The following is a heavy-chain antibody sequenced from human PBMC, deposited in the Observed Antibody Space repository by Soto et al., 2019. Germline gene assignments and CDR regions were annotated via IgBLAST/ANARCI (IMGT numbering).Heavy chain of an antibody. CDR1: GFNFAKFA. D-gene: IGHD2-8*01. V-gene: IGHV3-23*01. J-gene: IGHJ5*02. Sequence: PGGSLRLSCAASGFNFAKFAMNWVRQAPGQGLEWVSAISGGGSTTYYADSVKGRFTISRDNSRNTVHLQIDSLRAEDTAIYYWGKELAIVIMVYAGSDAWGQGSPVTVSS. CDR2: ISGGGSTT. CDR3: GKELAIVIMVYAGSDA.